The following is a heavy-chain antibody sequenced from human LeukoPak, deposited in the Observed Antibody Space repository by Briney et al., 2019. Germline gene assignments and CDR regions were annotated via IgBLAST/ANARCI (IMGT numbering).Heavy chain of an antibody. V-gene: IGHV4-39*07. D-gene: IGHD4-17*01. J-gene: IGHJ4*02. Sequence: SETLSLTCTVSGGSISSYYWGWIRQPPGKGLEWIGSIYYRGSTYYNPSLKSRVTISLDTSNNQFSLKLSSVTAADTAVYYCASESFTVLFDYWGQGTLVTVSS. CDR3: ASESFTVLFDY. CDR2: IYYRGST. CDR1: GGSISSYY.